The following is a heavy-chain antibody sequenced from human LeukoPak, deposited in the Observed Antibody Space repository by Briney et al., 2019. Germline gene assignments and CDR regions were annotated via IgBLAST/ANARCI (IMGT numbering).Heavy chain of an antibody. V-gene: IGHV1-3*01. Sequence: ASVKVSCKTSGYTFTDFTMHWFRQAPGQRLEWMGCINGGNADTQYSQNFQDRVTFTRDTSASTGFMEQSGLKSEDTAVYYCANARVAGGFQYFWHWGQGALVTVSS. CDR1: GYTFTDFT. D-gene: IGHD6-19*01. CDR2: INGGNADT. J-gene: IGHJ1*01. CDR3: ANARVAGGFQYFWH.